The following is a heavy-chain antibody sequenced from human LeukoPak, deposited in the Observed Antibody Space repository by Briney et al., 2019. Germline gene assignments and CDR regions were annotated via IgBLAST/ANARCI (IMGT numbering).Heavy chain of an antibody. CDR3: AGERPSSSWYDY. J-gene: IGHJ4*02. D-gene: IGHD6-13*01. V-gene: IGHV3-11*04. Sequence: GGSLRLSCAASGFTFNDYYMSWIRQAPGKGLEWVANIGSSGSSIYYAASVEGRFTISRDNAKNSLFLQMDSLRAEDTAVYYCAGERPSSSWYDYWGQGTLVTVSS. CDR1: GFTFNDYY. CDR2: IGSSGSSI.